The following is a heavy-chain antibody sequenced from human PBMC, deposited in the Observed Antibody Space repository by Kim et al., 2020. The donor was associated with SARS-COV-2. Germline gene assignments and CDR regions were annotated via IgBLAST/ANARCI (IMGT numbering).Heavy chain of an antibody. CDR2: INPSGGST. V-gene: IGHV1-46*01. J-gene: IGHJ4*02. Sequence: ASVKVSCKASGYTFTSYYMHWVRQAPGQGLEWMGIINPSGGSTSYAQKFQGRVTMTRDTSTSTVHMELSSLRSEDTAVYYCARDLSPYSSSWYWFDYWGQGTLVTVSS. D-gene: IGHD6-13*01. CDR1: GYTFTSYY. CDR3: ARDLSPYSSSWYWFDY.